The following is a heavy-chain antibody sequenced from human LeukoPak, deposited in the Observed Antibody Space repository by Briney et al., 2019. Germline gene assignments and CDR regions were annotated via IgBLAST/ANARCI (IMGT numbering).Heavy chain of an antibody. CDR3: AKRAIEPPGTDY. V-gene: IGHV3-23*01. D-gene: IGHD1-14*01. CDR2: ISGSGGST. Sequence: PGGSLRLSCAASGFTFSSYAMHWVRQAPGKGLEWVSAISGSGGSTYYADSVKGRFTISRDDSKNTLYLQMNSLRAEDTAVYYCAKRAIEPPGTDYWGQGALVTVSS. J-gene: IGHJ4*02. CDR1: GFTFSSYA.